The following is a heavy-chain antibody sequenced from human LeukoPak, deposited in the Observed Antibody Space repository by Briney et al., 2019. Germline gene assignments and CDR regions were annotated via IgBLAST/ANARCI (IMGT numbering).Heavy chain of an antibody. CDR2: MNPNSGNT. V-gene: IGHV1-8*01. CDR3: ARGRSGGPKFDP. CDR1: GYTFTSYD. Sequence: ASVKVSCKASGYTFTSYDINWVRQATGQGLEWMGWMNPNSGNTGYAQKFQGGVTMARNTSISTAYMELSSLRSEDTAVYYCARGRSGGPKFDPWGQGTLVTVSS. D-gene: IGHD3-16*01. J-gene: IGHJ5*02.